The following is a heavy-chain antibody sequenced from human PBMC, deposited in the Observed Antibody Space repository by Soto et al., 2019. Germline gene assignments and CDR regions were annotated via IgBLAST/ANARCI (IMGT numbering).Heavy chain of an antibody. CDR3: ARGKGYCTNGVCYDLDY. Sequence: QVQLVESGGGVVQPGRSLRLSCAASGFTFSSYGMHWVRQAPGKGLEWVAVIWYDGSNKYYADSVKGRFTISRDNSKNTLYLQMNSLRAEDTAVYYCARGKGYCTNGVCYDLDYWGRGTLVTVSS. J-gene: IGHJ4*02. CDR1: GFTFSSYG. D-gene: IGHD2-8*01. CDR2: IWYDGSNK. V-gene: IGHV3-33*01.